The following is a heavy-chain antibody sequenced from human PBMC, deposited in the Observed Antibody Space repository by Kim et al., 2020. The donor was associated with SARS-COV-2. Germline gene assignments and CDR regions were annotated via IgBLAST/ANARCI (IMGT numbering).Heavy chain of an antibody. CDR1: GGSISSSSYY. V-gene: IGHV4-39*01. CDR2: IYYSGST. CDR3: ARLGGHIAAAGPNWFDP. Sequence: SETLSLTCTVSGGSISSSSYYWGWIRQPPGKGLEWIGSIYYSGSTYYNPSLKSRVTISVDTSKNQFSLKLSSVTAADTAVYYCARLGGHIAAAGPNWFDPWGQGTLVTVSS. J-gene: IGHJ5*02. D-gene: IGHD6-13*01.